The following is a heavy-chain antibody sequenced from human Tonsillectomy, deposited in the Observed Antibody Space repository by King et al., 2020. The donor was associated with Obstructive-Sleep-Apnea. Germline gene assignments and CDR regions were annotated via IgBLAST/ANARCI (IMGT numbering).Heavy chain of an antibody. V-gene: IGHV3-30*18. D-gene: IGHD3-22*01. CDR1: GFTFSSYG. CDR2: ISYDGSHK. CDR3: AKDCGDYYDSSGYYYVLGWPDY. J-gene: IGHJ4*02. Sequence: VQLVESGGGVVQPGRSLRLSCAASGFTFSSYGMHWVRQAPGKGLEWVAVISYDGSHKYYVDSVKGRFTISRDNSKNTLYLQLDSLRAEDTAVYYCAKDCGDYYDSSGYYYVLGWPDYWGQGTLVTVSS.